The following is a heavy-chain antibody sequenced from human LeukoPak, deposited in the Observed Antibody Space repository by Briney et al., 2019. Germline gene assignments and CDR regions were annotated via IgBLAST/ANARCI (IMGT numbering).Heavy chain of an antibody. D-gene: IGHD1-7*01. V-gene: IGHV3-9*01. CDR2: ISWNSGSI. CDR1: GFTFDDYA. J-gene: IGHJ5*02. CDR3: AKDGGSGTTAGWFDP. Sequence: ETGGSLRLSCAASGFTFDDYAMHWVRQAPGKGLEWVSGISWNSGSIGYADSVKGRFTISRDNAKNSLYLQMNSLRAEDTALYYCAKDGGSGTTAGWFDPWGQGTLVTVSS.